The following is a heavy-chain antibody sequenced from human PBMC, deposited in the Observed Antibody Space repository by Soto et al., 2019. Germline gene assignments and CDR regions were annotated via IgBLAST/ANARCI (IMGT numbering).Heavy chain of an antibody. CDR2: IKTKSTNYAT. D-gene: IGHD2-15*01. Sequence: PGGSLRRSCVASGLTFRGSPMHWVRQASGKGLEWVGRIKTKSTNYATAYAAPVKGRFIISRDDSKNTAYLQLNSLKTEDTAVYYCTRLQSYSCSGGRCYFDYWGRGTLVTVSS. V-gene: IGHV3-73*01. CDR3: TRLQSYSCSGGRCYFDY. J-gene: IGHJ4*02. CDR1: GLTFRGSP.